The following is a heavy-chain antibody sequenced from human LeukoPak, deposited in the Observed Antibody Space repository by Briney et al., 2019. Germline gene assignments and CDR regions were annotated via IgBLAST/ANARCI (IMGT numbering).Heavy chain of an antibody. J-gene: IGHJ4*02. CDR1: GGSISSSSYY. V-gene: IGHV4-39*07. D-gene: IGHD2-2*01. CDR3: ARGHCSSTSCYRGPRRGLDY. CDR2: IYYSGSS. Sequence: SETLSLTCTVSGGSISSSSYYWGWIRQPPGKGLEWIGNIYYSGSSYYNPSLKSRVTISVDTSKNQFSLKLSSVTAADTAVYYCARGHCSSTSCYRGPRRGLDYWGQGTLVTVSS.